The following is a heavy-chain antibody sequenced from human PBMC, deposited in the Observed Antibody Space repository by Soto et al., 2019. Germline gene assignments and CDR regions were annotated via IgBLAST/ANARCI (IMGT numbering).Heavy chain of an antibody. V-gene: IGHV3-23*01. CDR1: GFTFSSYA. D-gene: IGHD2-15*01. Sequence: EVQLLESGGGLVQPGGSLRLSCAASGFTFSSYAMNWVRHAPGKGLEWVSGISSSDGSTYYADSVKGRFTISRDNSKKTLYLQMNSRRAEDTAVYYCAHGRQKVVDYWGQGTLVTVSA. CDR3: AHGRQKVVDY. CDR2: ISSSDGST. J-gene: IGHJ4*02.